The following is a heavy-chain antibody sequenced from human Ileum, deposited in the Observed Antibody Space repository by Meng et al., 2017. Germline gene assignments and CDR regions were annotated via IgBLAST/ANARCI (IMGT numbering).Heavy chain of an antibody. CDR2: INHSGRT. D-gene: IGHD3-16*01. CDR1: GGSFSGYY. J-gene: IGHJ4*02. CDR3: ARGGGRYGPDFDY. Sequence: PMWGAGLLTPSETLSLTCAVYGGSFSGYYWSWIRQPPGKGLEWIGEINHSGRTNYNPSLKSRVTISVDTSKNQFSLKLSSVTAADTAVYYCARGGGRYGPDFDYWGQGTLVTVSS. V-gene: IGHV4-34*01.